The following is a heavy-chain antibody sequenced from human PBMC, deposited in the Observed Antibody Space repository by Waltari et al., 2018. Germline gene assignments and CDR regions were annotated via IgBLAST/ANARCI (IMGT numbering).Heavy chain of an antibody. V-gene: IGHV1-69*05. CDR1: GGTFSSYA. J-gene: IGHJ5*02. CDR3: ARGRGEWLVGGGFDP. Sequence: QVQLVQSGAEVKKPGSSVKVSCKASGGTFSSYAISWVRQAPGQGLEWMGGIIPSFGKANYAQKFQGRVTITTDESTSTAYMELSSLGSEDTAGYYWARGRGEWLVGGGFDPWGQGTLVTVSS. CDR2: IIPSFGKA. D-gene: IGHD3-3*01.